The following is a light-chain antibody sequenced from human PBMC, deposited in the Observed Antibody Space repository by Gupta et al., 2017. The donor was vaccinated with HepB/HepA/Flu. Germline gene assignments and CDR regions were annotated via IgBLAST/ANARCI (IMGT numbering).Light chain of an antibody. CDR1: SSDVGDYKY. Sequence: QSALTQPPSASGSPGQSVTISCTGTSSDVGDYKYVSWYQQHPGKAPKLMIYEVTKRPSGVPDRFSGSKSGNTASLTVSGLQAEDEADYYCSSYGGSSNLIFGGGTKLTVL. CDR3: SSYGGSSNLI. J-gene: IGLJ2*01. CDR2: EVT. V-gene: IGLV2-8*01.